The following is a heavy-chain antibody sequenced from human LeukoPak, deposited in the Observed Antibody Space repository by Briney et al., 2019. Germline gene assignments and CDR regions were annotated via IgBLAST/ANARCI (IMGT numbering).Heavy chain of an antibody. CDR3: ARRVRGGDYYFHY. CDR1: GYNFTNYW. Sequence: GESLKISCKGSGYNFTNYWIGWVRQMPGKGLEWMGIIYPGDSDTRYSPSFQGQVTISADKSINTAYLQSSSLKASDSAMYYCARRVRGGDYYFHYWGQRTLVTVSS. D-gene: IGHD2-21*01. V-gene: IGHV5-51*01. J-gene: IGHJ4*02. CDR2: IYPGDSDT.